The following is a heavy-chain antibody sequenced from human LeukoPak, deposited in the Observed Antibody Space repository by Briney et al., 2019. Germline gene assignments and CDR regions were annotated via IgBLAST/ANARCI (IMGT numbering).Heavy chain of an antibody. D-gene: IGHD6-19*01. Sequence: ASVKVSCKVSGYTLTELSMHWVRQAPGKGLERMGGFDPEDGETIYAQKFQGRVTMTEDTSTDTAYMELSSLRSEDTAVYYCATDGGEGIAVAGTSHYWGQGTLVTVSS. CDR3: ATDGGEGIAVAGTSHY. J-gene: IGHJ4*02. CDR2: FDPEDGET. CDR1: GYTLTELS. V-gene: IGHV1-24*01.